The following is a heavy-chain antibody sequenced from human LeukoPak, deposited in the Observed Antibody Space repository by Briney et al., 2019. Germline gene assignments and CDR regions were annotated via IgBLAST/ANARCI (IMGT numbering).Heavy chain of an antibody. D-gene: IGHD6-6*01. Sequence: PGGSLRLSCAPSGFTFTTYAMSWVRQAPGKGLQWVSGISVSGGNTYYADSVKGRFTFSRDNSKNTLHLQMNSLRAEDTAVYYCVRGLDYFDYWGQGTLVTVSS. CDR2: ISVSGGNT. V-gene: IGHV3-23*01. CDR3: VRGLDYFDY. J-gene: IGHJ4*02. CDR1: GFTFTTYA.